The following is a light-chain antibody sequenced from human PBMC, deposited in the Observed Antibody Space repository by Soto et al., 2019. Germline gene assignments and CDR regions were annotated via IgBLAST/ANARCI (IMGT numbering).Light chain of an antibody. CDR1: SSNIGSNP. J-gene: IGLJ2*01. Sequence: QSVLTQPPSASGTPGQRVTISCSGSSSNIGSNPVNWYRQLPGTAPKLLLYSDVQRPSGVPDRVSGSKSGTSASLAISGLQSEDEADYFCEAWDDGLTAVLFGGGTKLTVL. CDR2: SDV. CDR3: EAWDDGLTAVL. V-gene: IGLV1-44*01.